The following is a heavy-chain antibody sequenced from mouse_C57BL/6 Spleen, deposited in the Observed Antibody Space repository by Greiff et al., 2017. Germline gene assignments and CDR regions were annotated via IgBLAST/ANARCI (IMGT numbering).Heavy chain of an antibody. Sequence: VQLQQSGAELVRPGASVKLSCTASGFNIKDYYMHWVKQRPEQGLEWIGRIDPEDGDTEYAPKFQGKATMTADTSSNTAYLQLSSLTSEDTAVYYWTTGDYEAWFAYWGQGTLVTVSA. V-gene: IGHV14-1*01. D-gene: IGHD2-4*01. CDR1: GFNIKDYY. J-gene: IGHJ3*01. CDR2: IDPEDGDT. CDR3: TTGDYEAWFAY.